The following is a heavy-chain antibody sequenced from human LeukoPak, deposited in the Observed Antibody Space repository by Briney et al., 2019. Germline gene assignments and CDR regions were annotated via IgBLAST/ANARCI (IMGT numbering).Heavy chain of an antibody. CDR2: IFPGDSDT. V-gene: IGHV5-51*01. CDR3: ARRAGNYESSGYYSFDY. CDR1: GYRFDAHW. D-gene: IGHD3-22*01. J-gene: IGHJ4*02. Sequence: GESLKISCKGSGYRFDAHWIGWVRQMPGKGLEWMGIIFPGDSDTTYSPSFQGQVAISADKSTTTVYLQWSSLRDSDTAMYYCARRAGNYESSGYYSFDYRGQGTLVTVSS.